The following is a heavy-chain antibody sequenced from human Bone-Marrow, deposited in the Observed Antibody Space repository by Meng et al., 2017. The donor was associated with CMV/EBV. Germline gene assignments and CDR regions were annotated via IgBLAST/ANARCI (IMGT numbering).Heavy chain of an antibody. D-gene: IGHD3-22*01. V-gene: IGHV3-48*03. Sequence: GESLKISCAASGFTFSSYEMNWVRQAPGKGLEWVSYISRRGVTIYYADSVKGRFTISRDNAENSLYLQMNSLRAEDTAVYYCARDDSSLPAYYYGMDVWGQGTTVTVSS. CDR2: ISRRGVTI. J-gene: IGHJ6*02. CDR3: ARDDSSLPAYYYGMDV. CDR1: GFTFSSYE.